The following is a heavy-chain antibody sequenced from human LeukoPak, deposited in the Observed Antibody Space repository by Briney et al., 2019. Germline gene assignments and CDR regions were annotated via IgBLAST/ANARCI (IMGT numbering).Heavy chain of an antibody. Sequence: PSETLSLTCAVYGGSFSSYYWSWIRQPPGKGLEWIGEINHSGSTNYNPSLKSRVTISVDTSKNQFSLKLSSATAADTAVYYCARGSQFYSYPNWFDPWGQETLVTVSS. D-gene: IGHD5-18*01. J-gene: IGHJ5*02. CDR2: INHSGST. CDR1: GGSFSSYY. CDR3: ARGSQFYSYPNWFDP. V-gene: IGHV4-34*01.